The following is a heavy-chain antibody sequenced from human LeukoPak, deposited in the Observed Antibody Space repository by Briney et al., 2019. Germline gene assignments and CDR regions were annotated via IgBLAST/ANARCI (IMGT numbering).Heavy chain of an antibody. CDR3: ASGSSYDSSGRGFDY. CDR1: GYTFTGYY. CDR2: INPNSGGT. J-gene: IGHJ4*02. D-gene: IGHD3-22*01. Sequence: ASVKVSCKASGYTFTGYYMHWVRQAPGQGLEWMGWINPNSGGTNYAEKFQGRVTMTRDTSISTAYMELSRLRSDDTAVYYCASGSSYDSSGRGFDYWGQGTLVNVSS. V-gene: IGHV1-2*02.